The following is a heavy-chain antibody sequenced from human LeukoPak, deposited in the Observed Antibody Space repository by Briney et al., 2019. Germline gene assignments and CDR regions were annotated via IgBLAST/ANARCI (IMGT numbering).Heavy chain of an antibody. V-gene: IGHV4-34*01. CDR2: INHSGST. Sequence: PSETLSLTCAVSGGSFSGYYWSWIRQPPGKGLEWIGEINHSGSTNYNPSLKSRVTISVVTSKNQFSLKLSSVTAADTAVYFCARGWACSGTSCYKFDYWGQGTLVTPSS. CDR1: GGSFSGYY. D-gene: IGHD2-2*02. J-gene: IGHJ4*02. CDR3: ARGWACSGTSCYKFDY.